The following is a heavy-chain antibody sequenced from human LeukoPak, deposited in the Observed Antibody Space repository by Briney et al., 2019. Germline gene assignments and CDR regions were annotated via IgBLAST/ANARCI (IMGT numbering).Heavy chain of an antibody. Sequence: SETLSLTCTVSGGSISSYYWSWIRQPPGKGLEWIGRMYSSGTTNYNPSLKSRVTISVDTSKNQFSLKLSSVTASDTAVYYCATSPVTTWWFDPWGQGTLVTVSS. CDR1: GGSISSYY. V-gene: IGHV4-4*08. J-gene: IGHJ5*02. CDR3: ATSPVTTWWFDP. D-gene: IGHD4-17*01. CDR2: MYSSGTT.